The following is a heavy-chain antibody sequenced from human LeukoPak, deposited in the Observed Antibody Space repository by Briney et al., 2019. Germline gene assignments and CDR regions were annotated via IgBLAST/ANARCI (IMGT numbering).Heavy chain of an antibody. V-gene: IGHV4-34*01. CDR2: INHSGST. J-gene: IGHJ4*02. CDR3: ARGGRRVATINYFDY. CDR1: GGSFSGYY. D-gene: IGHD5-12*01. Sequence: SETLSLTCGVYGGSFSGYYWSWIRQPPGKGLEWIGEINHSGSTNYNPSLKSRVTISVDTSKNQFSLKLSSVTAADTAVYYCARGGRRVATINYFDYWGQGTLVTVSS.